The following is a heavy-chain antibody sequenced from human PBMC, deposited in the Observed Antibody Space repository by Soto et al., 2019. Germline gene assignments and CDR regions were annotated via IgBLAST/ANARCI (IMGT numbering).Heavy chain of an antibody. D-gene: IGHD2-15*01. CDR3: ARGGGYESFAC. Sequence: PSETLSRTCSVAGIAMTYGGYSWSWMRQSPEKGLEWLGYIGHLETTYYNPSCRSRLSLSIDRTRNQFSLSLSSMTAADKPVYYCARGGGYESFACWGQGTHVTVSS. CDR1: GIAMTYGGYS. V-gene: IGHV4-30-2*06. J-gene: IGHJ4*02. CDR2: IGHLETT.